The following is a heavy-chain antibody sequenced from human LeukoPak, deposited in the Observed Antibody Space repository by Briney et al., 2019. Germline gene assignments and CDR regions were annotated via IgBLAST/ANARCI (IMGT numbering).Heavy chain of an antibody. CDR3: TRGDGTGVL. Sequence: PARSLRLSCIASGFTFGDFAMSWVRQAPGKGLEWLGFIRTRPHGGTTEYAASVKARFTISRDDSKSIAYLQMNSLKTEDTAVYYCTRGDGTGVLWGQGTLVTVSS. CDR1: GFTFGDFA. CDR2: IRTRPHGGTT. J-gene: IGHJ4*02. V-gene: IGHV3-49*04. D-gene: IGHD2-8*01.